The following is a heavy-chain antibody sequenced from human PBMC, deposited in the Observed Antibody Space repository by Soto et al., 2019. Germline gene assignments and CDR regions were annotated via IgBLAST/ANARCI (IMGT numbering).Heavy chain of an antibody. CDR2: IYPXXSDT. Sequence: SLKISCKGSGYSFTSYWIGWVRQMPGTXXEWMXXIYPXXSDTRHSPSFQGQVTISADKSISTAYLQWSSLKASDTAMYYXXXXXXXXXXXXGPWGQGTLVTVSA. CDR3: XXXXXXXXXXXGP. J-gene: IGHJ5*02. CDR1: GYSFTSYW. V-gene: IGHV5-51*01.